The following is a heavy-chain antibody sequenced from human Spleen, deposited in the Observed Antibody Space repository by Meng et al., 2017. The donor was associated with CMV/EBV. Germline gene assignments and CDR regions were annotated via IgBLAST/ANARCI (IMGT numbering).Heavy chain of an antibody. CDR1: GFTFSDYY. D-gene: IGHD2-21*01. CDR3: ARDRTREYKLLRQRRKRDYYGLDV. CDR2: ISTSGSAI. V-gene: IGHV3-11*04. Sequence: GESLKISCAASGFTFSDYYMTWFRQAPGKGLEWVSYISTSGSAIYYADSVKGRFTFSRDSAKNSLYLQMNSLRAEDTAVYYCARDRTREYKLLRQRRKRDYYGLDVWGQGTTVTVSS. J-gene: IGHJ6*02.